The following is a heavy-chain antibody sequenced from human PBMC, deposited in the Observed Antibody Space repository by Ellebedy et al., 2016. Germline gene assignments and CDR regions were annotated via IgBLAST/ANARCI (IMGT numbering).Heavy chain of an antibody. CDR3: AKDRYDFWSGYYLTDY. J-gene: IGHJ4*02. V-gene: IGHV3-43*01. D-gene: IGHD3-3*01. CDR2: LSWNGGST. Sequence: GESLKISCAASGFTFHEYTMHWFRQAPGKGLEWFSLLSWNGGSTYYADSVKGRFTISRDKSRNSLYLQMNSLRTEDTALYYCAKDRYDFWSGYYLTDYWGQGTLVTVSS. CDR1: GFTFHEYT.